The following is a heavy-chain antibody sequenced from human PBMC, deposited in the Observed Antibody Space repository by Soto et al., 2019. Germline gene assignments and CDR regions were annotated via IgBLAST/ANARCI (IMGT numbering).Heavy chain of an antibody. CDR2: ISGSGGST. V-gene: IGHV3-23*01. CDR1: GFTFTDYA. J-gene: IGHJ5*02. D-gene: IGHD2-2*01. Sequence: GGSLRLSCAASGFTFTDYAMSWVRQAPGKGLEWVSAISGSGGSTYYADSVKGRFTISRDNSKNTLYLQMNSLRAEDTAVYYCAKALGGCSSTSCYAWFDPWGQGTLVTVSS. CDR3: AKALGGCSSTSCYAWFDP.